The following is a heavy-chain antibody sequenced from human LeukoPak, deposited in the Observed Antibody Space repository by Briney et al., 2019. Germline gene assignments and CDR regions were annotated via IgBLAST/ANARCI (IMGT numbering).Heavy chain of an antibody. D-gene: IGHD2-21*01. CDR1: GFTFSSYG. J-gene: IGHJ4*02. CDR2: ISYDGSNK. CDR3: ARDLSENYSIDY. Sequence: PGGSLRLSCAASGFTFSSYGMHWVRQAPGKGLEWVAVISYDGSNKYYADSVKGRFTISRDNSKNTLYLQMNSLRAEDTAVYYCARDLSENYSIDYWGQGTLVTVSS. V-gene: IGHV3-30*03.